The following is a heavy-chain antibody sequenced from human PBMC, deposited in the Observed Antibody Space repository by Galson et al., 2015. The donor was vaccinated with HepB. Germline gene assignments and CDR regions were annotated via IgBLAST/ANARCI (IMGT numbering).Heavy chain of an antibody. J-gene: IGHJ4*01. Sequence: SLRLSCAASGFSFRTFSMNWVRQAPGKGLEGVSYISSSSSTIYYADSVKGRFTISRDTAKNSLYLQMKSLRAEDMAVYYCARFTGACRFDFWGHGTLVAVSS. CDR1: GFSFRTFS. CDR3: ARFTGACRFDF. CDR2: ISSSSSTI. D-gene: IGHD3-16*01. V-gene: IGHV3-48*01.